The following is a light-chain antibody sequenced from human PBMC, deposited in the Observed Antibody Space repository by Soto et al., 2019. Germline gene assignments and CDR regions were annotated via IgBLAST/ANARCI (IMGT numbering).Light chain of an antibody. CDR1: SGHSSYA. J-gene: IGLJ2*01. Sequence: QPVLTQSPSASASLGASVKLTCTLSSGHSSYAIAWHQQQPEKGPRYLMKLNSDXSXXXXXXXXXXFSGSSSGAEHYLTIXSLXSXDEADYYCQTWGTGIGVFGGGTKLTVL. CDR3: QTWGTGIGV. V-gene: IGLV4-69*01. CDR2: LNSDXSX.